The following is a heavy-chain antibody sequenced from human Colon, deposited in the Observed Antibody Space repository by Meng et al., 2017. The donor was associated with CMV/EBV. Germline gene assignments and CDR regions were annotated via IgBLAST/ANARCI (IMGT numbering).Heavy chain of an antibody. V-gene: IGHV2-5*02. CDR2: IYWDDDK. J-gene: IGHJ4*02. D-gene: IGHD3-10*01. Sequence: QITLKEYCPTPVKPPQTLTLTCTFSGFSLSTIGMGVGWIRQPPGKALEWLGVIYWDDDKRYSPSLKSRLTITKDTSKNQVVLTMTNLDPLDTATYYCAHRPYGSGSYFFDYWGQGTLVTVSS. CDR1: GFSLSTIGMG. CDR3: AHRPYGSGSYFFDY.